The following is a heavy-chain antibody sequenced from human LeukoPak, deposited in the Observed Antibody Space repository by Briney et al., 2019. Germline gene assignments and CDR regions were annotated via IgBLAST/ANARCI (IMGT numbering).Heavy chain of an antibody. Sequence: GASVKVSCKASGGTFSSYAISWVRQAPGQGLEWMGGIIPIFGTANYAQKFQGRVTITTDESTSTAYMELSSLRSEDTAVYYCARDPLLSHAFDIWGQGTMVTVSS. CDR1: GGTFSSYA. J-gene: IGHJ3*02. CDR3: ARDPLLSHAFDI. D-gene: IGHD1-26*01. V-gene: IGHV1-69*05. CDR2: IIPIFGTA.